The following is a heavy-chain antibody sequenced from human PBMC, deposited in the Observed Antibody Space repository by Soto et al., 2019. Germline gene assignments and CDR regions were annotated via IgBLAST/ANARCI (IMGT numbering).Heavy chain of an antibody. D-gene: IGHD5-18*01. CDR1: GYTLTELS. CDR3: ASGIQLWLRRINNGYSG. Sequence: GASVKVSCKVSGYTLTELSMHWVRQAPGQGLEWMGGIIPMFGTANYAQRFQDRVTITADESTNTVYMELSSLRSEDTAVYFCASGIQLWLRRINNGYSGWGQGTLVTVSS. CDR2: IIPMFGTA. J-gene: IGHJ4*02. V-gene: IGHV1-69*13.